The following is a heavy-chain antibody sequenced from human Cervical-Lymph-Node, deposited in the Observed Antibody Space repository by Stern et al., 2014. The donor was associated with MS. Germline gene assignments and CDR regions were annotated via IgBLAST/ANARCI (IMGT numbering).Heavy chain of an antibody. CDR1: GFTFSAYW. CDR2: INGDGSST. Sequence: EVQLVQSGGGLVQPGGSLRLSCAASGFTFSAYWMHWVRQAPGKGLMWVSRINGDGSSTNYADSVKGRFIISRDNAKNTLYLQINSLRAEDTAVYYCARGRGFFDYWGQGTLVTVSS. CDR3: ARGRGFFDY. V-gene: IGHV3-74*01. J-gene: IGHJ4*02.